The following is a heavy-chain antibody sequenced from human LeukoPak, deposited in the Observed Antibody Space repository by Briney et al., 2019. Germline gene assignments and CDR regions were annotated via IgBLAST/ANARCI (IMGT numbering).Heavy chain of an antibody. V-gene: IGHV1-46*01. CDR1: GYRFTNNY. Sequence: ASVKLSCKTSGYRFTNNYMHWVRQAPRQGLEWMGIINPSGGNTNYARKFQGRITMTRDTSTSTVYMELSSLRSEDTAVYFCARDQGLTGYFDYWGQGTLVTVSS. CDR2: INPSGGNT. J-gene: IGHJ4*02. D-gene: IGHD3-9*01. CDR3: ARDQGLTGYFDY.